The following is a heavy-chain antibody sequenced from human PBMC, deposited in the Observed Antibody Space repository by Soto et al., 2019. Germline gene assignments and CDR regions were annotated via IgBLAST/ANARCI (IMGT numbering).Heavy chain of an antibody. CDR2: IYYSGST. J-gene: IGHJ5*02. Sequence: PSETLSLTCSVSGGSISSGDYYWNWIRQPPGKGLEWIGYIYYSGSTYYNSSLKSRVTISVDTSKNQFSLKLSSVTAADTAVYYCARSIDPWGQGTLVTVSS. CDR3: ARSIDP. V-gene: IGHV4-30-4*01. CDR1: GGSISSGDYY.